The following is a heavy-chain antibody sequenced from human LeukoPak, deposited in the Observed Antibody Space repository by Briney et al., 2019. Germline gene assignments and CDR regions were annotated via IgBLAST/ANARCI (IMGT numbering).Heavy chain of an antibody. V-gene: IGHV4-59*08. D-gene: IGHD1-14*01. CDR3: ARHPSTTDSFDI. Sequence: SETLSLTCTVSGGSISSYYWSWIRQPPGKGLEWIGCVYGTGNTNYNPSLNSRLTISEDTSRNQFSLKMSSVTAADTAVYYCARHPSTTDSFDIWGQGTVVTVSS. CDR1: GGSISSYY. CDR2: VYGTGNT. J-gene: IGHJ3*02.